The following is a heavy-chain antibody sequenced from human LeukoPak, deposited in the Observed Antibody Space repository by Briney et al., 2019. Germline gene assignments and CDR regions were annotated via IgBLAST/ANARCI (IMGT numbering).Heavy chain of an antibody. CDR2: FDPEDGET. D-gene: IGHD3-22*01. CDR3: ATEAPNADYYYDSSGPFDY. J-gene: IGHJ4*02. V-gene: IGHV1-24*01. CDR1: GYTLTELS. Sequence: ASVKVSCKVSGYTLTELSMHWVRQAPGKGLEWMGGFDPEDGETIYAQKFQGRVTMTEDTSTDTAYMELSSLRSEDTAVYYCATEAPNADYYYDSSGPFDYWGQGTLVTVSP.